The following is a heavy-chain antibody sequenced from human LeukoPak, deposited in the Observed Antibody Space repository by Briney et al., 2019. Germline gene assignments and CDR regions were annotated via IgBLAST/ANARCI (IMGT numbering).Heavy chain of an antibody. Sequence: GGSLRLSCAASGFTFSSYSMNWVRQAPGKGLEWVSSITSSTNYIYYADSVKGRFTISRDDAKNTLYLQMNSLRAEDTAVYYCARDTNYYDSSGYYSGSDSDYWGQGTLVTVSS. CDR2: ITSSTNYI. D-gene: IGHD3-22*01. CDR3: ARDTNYYDSSGYYSGSDSDY. CDR1: GFTFSSYS. V-gene: IGHV3-21*04. J-gene: IGHJ4*02.